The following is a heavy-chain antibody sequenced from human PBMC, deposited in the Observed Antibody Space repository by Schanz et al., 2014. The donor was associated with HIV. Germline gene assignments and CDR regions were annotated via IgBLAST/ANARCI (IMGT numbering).Heavy chain of an antibody. CDR2: INPNSGGT. D-gene: IGHD1-26*01. Sequence: QVQLEQSGAEVKNPGASVKVSCKASGYTFSSYDINWVRQAPGQGLEWVGWINPNSGGTNYAQKLQGRVTMTRDTSISTAYMELSRLRSDDPAVYYCARGPKWEGLMDVWGQGTTVIVSS. CDR3: ARGPKWEGLMDV. V-gene: IGHV1-2*02. J-gene: IGHJ6*02. CDR1: GYTFSSYD.